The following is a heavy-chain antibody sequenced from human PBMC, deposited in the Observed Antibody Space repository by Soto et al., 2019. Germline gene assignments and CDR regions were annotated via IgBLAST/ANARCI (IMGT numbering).Heavy chain of an antibody. CDR1: GFTFSSYW. CDR2: IKQDGSEK. Sequence: EVQLVESGGGLVQPGGSLRLSCAASGFTFSSYWMSWVRQAPGKGLEWVANIKQDGSEKYYLDSVKGRFTISRDNAKNSLYLQMTGLRAEDTAVYYCARDGDVVVTARPSDYWGQGILVAVSS. V-gene: IGHV3-7*01. CDR3: ARDGDVVVTARPSDY. J-gene: IGHJ4*02. D-gene: IGHD2-21*02.